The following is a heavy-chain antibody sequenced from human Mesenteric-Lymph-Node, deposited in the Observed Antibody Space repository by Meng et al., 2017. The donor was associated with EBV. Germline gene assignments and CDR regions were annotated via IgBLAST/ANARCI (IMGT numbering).Heavy chain of an antibody. Sequence: QVQLVESGAEVNEPGASVKVSCKASGYTFTTYAIHWVRQAPGQRLEWIGQIYHSGITYYNPSLADRITISVDKSKNILSLNLTSVTAADTAVYFCASRHGSGSYVGFDPWGQGTLVTVSS. CDR1: GYTFTTYA. V-gene: IGHV1-3*01. J-gene: IGHJ5*02. D-gene: IGHD3-10*01. CDR2: IYHSGIT. CDR3: ASRHGSGSYVGFDP.